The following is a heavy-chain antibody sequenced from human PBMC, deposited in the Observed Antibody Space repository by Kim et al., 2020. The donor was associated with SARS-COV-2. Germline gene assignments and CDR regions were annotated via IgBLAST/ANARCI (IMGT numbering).Heavy chain of an antibody. J-gene: IGHJ4*02. V-gene: IGHV4-34*01. D-gene: IGHD6-13*01. CDR3: ARDLTSSNRAPSFDY. Sequence: SETLSLTCALYGGSFSNYYWSWIRQPPEKGLEWIGEINHSGSTNYNPSLKSRVTISVDMSKNQFSLKLSSVTAADTAVYYCARDLTSSNRAPSFDYWGQGTLVTVSS. CDR2: INHSGST. CDR1: GGSFSNYY.